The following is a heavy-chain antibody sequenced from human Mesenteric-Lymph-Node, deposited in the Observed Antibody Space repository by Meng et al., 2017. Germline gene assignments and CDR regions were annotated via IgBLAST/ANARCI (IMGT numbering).Heavy chain of an antibody. V-gene: IGHV3-21*01. CDR3: AREGDGYNYFDY. J-gene: IGHJ4*02. D-gene: IGHD5-24*01. Sequence: EVQVVESGGGLVKPGGSLRLSCAASGFTFSSYSMNWVRQAPGKGLEWVSSISSSSSYIYYADSVKGRFTISRDNAKNSLYLQMNSLRAEDTAVYYCAREGDGYNYFDYWGQGTLVTVSS. CDR1: GFTFSSYS. CDR2: ISSSSSYI.